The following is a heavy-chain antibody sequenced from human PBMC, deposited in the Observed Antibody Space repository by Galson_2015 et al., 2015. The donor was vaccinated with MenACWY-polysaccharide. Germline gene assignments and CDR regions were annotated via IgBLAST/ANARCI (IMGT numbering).Heavy chain of an antibody. CDR3: AKGYLYRKSPVDH. J-gene: IGHJ4*02. V-gene: IGHV3-9*01. CDR1: GFTFDDYA. Sequence: SLRLSCAASGFTFDDYAMHWVRQAPGKGLEWVSGISWNSDIIGYADSAKGRFTISRDSAKNSLYLQMNSLRPEDTALYYCAKGYLYRKSPVDHWGQGTLVTVSS. D-gene: IGHD1-26*01. CDR2: ISWNSDII.